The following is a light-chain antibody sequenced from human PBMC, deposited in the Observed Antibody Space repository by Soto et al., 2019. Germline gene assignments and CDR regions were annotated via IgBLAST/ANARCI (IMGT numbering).Light chain of an antibody. V-gene: IGKV3-20*01. J-gene: IGKJ2*01. CDR3: QQYGSSPPHT. Sequence: EVVLTQSPGTLSLSPGERATISCRASQSVSNKYLAWYQQKPGQAPRLLIFGSSDRAAGIPYRFSGSGSGSDFNITISRLEPEDFAVYYCQQYGSSPPHTFGQGTKREIK. CDR2: GSS. CDR1: QSVSNKY.